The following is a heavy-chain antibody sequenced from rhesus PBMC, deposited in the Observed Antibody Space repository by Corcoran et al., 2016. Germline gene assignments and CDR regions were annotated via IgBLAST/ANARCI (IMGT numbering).Heavy chain of an antibody. Sequence: QVKLQQWGEGLVKPSETLSLTCAVYGGSICGYYYWSRLSPAPGKGLEWIGNIDGNSASTNYNPSLKNRVTISKDTSKNQFSLKLSSVTAADTAVYYCARDKGNYFDYWGQGVLVTVSS. J-gene: IGHJ4*01. D-gene: IGHD5-24*01. V-gene: IGHV4-73*01. CDR3: ARDKGNYFDY. CDR1: GGSICGYYY. CDR2: IDGNSAST.